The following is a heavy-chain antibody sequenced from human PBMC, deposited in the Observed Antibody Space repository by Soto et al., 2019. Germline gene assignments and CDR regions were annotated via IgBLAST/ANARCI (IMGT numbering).Heavy chain of an antibody. J-gene: IGHJ3*02. V-gene: IGHV4-4*02. Sequence: QVQLPESGPGLVKPSGTLSLTCAVSGGSVGSSNWWSWVRQPPGKGLEWVGEMFHSGVTNYNTSLESRATISGDKSKNQFSLNLASVTAADKVVYFCAQGSGWYDAFHIWGQGTVVTVSP. D-gene: IGHD6-19*01. CDR1: GGSVGSSNW. CDR2: MFHSGVT. CDR3: AQGSGWYDAFHI.